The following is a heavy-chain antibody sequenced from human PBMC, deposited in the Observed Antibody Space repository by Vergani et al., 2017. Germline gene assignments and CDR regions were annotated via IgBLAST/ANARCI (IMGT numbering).Heavy chain of an antibody. CDR1: GGSISSDNYY. Sequence: QVQLQESGPGLVKPSQTLSLTCTVSGGSISSDNYYWSWIRQPPGKGLEWIGCISYSGSTNYNPSLKSRPHISVDTSKTQFSLNLSSVTATDPAVYYCARVYGSGSNPPVSYGMDVWGEGSTVTVSS. J-gene: IGHJ6*04. V-gene: IGHV4-30-4*08. D-gene: IGHD3-10*01. CDR3: ARVYGSGSNPPVSYGMDV. CDR2: ISYSGST.